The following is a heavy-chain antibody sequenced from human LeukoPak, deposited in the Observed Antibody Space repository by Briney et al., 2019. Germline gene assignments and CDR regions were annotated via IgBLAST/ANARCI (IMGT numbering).Heavy chain of an antibody. CDR3: ARSAGYQLLEGYYYYMDV. D-gene: IGHD2-2*01. J-gene: IGHJ6*03. V-gene: IGHV4-59*01. CDR2: FSYSEST. CDR1: GASINSYY. Sequence: SSETLSLTCSVSGASINSYYWSWIRQPPGKGLEWIGCFSYSESTNYNPSLKSRATISVDTSKNQFSLKLSSVTAADTAVYYCARSAGYQLLEGYYYYMDVWGKGTTVTVSS.